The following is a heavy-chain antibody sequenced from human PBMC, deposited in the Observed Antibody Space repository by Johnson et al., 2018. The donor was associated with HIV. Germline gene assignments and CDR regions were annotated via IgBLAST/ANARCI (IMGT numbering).Heavy chain of an antibody. CDR3: ARERDPERGSQQSGVYAFYI. D-gene: IGHD3-10*01. CDR2: IGTAGDT. Sequence: VQLVESGGGLIQPGGSLRLSCAASGFTVSCNFMTWVRQAPGKGLEWVSGIGTAGDTYYPGSVKGRFTISRQNAKNSLYLQMNSLRAGDTAVYYCARERDPERGSQQSGVYAFYIWGQGTMVTVSS. CDR1: GFTVSCNF. J-gene: IGHJ3*02. V-gene: IGHV3-13*01.